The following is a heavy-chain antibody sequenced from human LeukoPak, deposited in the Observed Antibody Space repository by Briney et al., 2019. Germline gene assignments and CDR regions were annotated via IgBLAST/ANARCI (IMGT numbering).Heavy chain of an antibody. D-gene: IGHD3-10*01. V-gene: IGHV5-51*01. CDR1: GYRFTSDW. J-gene: IGHJ5*02. Sequence: GESLKISCKGSGYRFTSDWIGWVRQMPGKGLEWMGIIYPGDSDTRYSPSFQGQVTISADKSVNTVYLQWGSLKASDTAMYYCARQPGAGWFDPWGQGTLVTVSS. CDR3: ARQPGAGWFDP. CDR2: IYPGDSDT.